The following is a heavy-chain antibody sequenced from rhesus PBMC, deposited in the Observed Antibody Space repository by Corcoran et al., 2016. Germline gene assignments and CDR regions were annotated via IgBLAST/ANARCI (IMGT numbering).Heavy chain of an antibody. Sequence: QVQLQESGPGLVKPSETLSLTCAVSGGSISSNYWSWIRQAPGKGLEWIGRIYGSGGTPDYNPSLKCRVTISTDTSKNQFSLKLSSVTAADTAVYYCAREDGIAGYYFDYWGQGVLVTVSS. V-gene: IGHV4-160*01. D-gene: IGHD6-13*01. CDR2: IYGSGGTP. CDR1: GGSISSNY. CDR3: AREDGIAGYYFDY. J-gene: IGHJ4*01.